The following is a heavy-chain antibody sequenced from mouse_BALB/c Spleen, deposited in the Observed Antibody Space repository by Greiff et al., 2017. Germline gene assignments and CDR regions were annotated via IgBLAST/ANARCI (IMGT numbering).Heavy chain of an antibody. Sequence: EVQLVESGGGLVKPGGSLKLSCAASGFTFSSYAMSWVRQTPEKRLEWVASISSGGSTYYPDSVKGRFTISRDNARNILYLQMSSLRSEDTAMYYCARGKGNYAFDYWGQGTTLTVSS. J-gene: IGHJ2*01. CDR3: ARGKGNYAFDY. D-gene: IGHD2-1*01. V-gene: IGHV5-6-5*01. CDR2: ISSGGST. CDR1: GFTFSSYA.